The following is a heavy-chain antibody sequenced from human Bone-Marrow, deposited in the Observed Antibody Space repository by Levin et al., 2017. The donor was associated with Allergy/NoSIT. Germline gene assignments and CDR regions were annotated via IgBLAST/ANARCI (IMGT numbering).Heavy chain of an antibody. CDR2: ISGSGGST. J-gene: IGHJ4*02. Sequence: GESLKISCAASGFTFSSYAMSWVRQAPGKGLEWVSAISGSGGSTYYADSVKGRFTISRDNSKNTLYLQMNSLRAEDTAVYYCGKGSGSYYPFDYWGQGTLVTVSS. V-gene: IGHV3-23*01. CDR3: GKGSGSYYPFDY. CDR1: GFTFSSYA. D-gene: IGHD1-26*01.